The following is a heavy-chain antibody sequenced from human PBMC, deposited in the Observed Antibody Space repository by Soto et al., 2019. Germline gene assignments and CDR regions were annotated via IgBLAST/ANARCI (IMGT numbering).Heavy chain of an antibody. Sequence: ASVKVSCKASGGTFSSYAISWVRQAPGQGLEWMGGIIPIFGTANYAQKFQGRVTITADESTSTAYMELSSLRSEDTAVYYWARGYSGYKIYGFDPWGQGTLVTVSS. CDR3: ARGYSGYKIYGFDP. J-gene: IGHJ5*02. CDR1: GGTFSSYA. V-gene: IGHV1-69*13. CDR2: IIPIFGTA. D-gene: IGHD5-12*01.